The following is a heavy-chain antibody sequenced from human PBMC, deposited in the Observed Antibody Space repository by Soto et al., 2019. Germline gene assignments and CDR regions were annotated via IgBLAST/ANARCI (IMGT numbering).Heavy chain of an antibody. V-gene: IGHV4-31*03. CDR2: IYYSGST. Sequence: QVQLQESGPGLVKPSQTLSLTCTVSGGSISSGGYYWIWIRQHPGKGLEWIGYIYYSGSTYYNPSLXSXXTTAVDTSKNQFSLKLSSVTAADTAVYYCARSVDPWGQGTLVTVSS. CDR3: ARSVDP. CDR1: GGSISSGGYY. J-gene: IGHJ5*02.